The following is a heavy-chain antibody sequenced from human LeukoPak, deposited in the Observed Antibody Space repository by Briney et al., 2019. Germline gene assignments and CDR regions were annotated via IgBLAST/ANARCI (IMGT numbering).Heavy chain of an antibody. J-gene: IGHJ5*02. V-gene: IGHV3-64*04. Sequence: GGSLRLSCSASGFTFSSYAMHWVRQAPGKGLEYVSAISSNGGSTYYADSVKGRFTISRDNSKKTVHLQMDKLRAEDTAIYYCATDSSSWNIFDNWGQGTLVTVSS. CDR2: ISSNGGST. D-gene: IGHD6-13*01. CDR3: ATDSSSWNIFDN. CDR1: GFTFSSYA.